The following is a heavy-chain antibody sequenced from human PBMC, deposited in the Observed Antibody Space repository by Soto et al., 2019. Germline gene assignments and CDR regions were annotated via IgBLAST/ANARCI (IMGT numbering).Heavy chain of an antibody. CDR3: ARHHGPTTSENWFDP. D-gene: IGHD1-26*01. CDR1: GYTFFTYD. CDR2: ISTYSGDT. Sequence: ASVKVSCKASGYTFFTYDISWVRQAPGQGLEWMGWISTYSGDTKYAQRFQGRVTRTTDTATTTAYLELRSLRSDDTAVYYCARHHGPTTSENWFDPGGQGTLVTVSS. V-gene: IGHV1-18*01. J-gene: IGHJ5*02.